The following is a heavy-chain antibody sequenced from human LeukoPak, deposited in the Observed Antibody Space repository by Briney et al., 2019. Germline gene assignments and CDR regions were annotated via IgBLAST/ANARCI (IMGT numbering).Heavy chain of an antibody. Sequence: GESLKISCAASGFTFSNARMSWVRQAPGKGLEWVGRIKSKTDGGTTDYAAPVKGRFTISRDDSKNTLYLQMNSLKTEDTAVYYCTTRGTHSTRYGVDYWGQGTLVTVSS. CDR2: IKSKTDGGTT. CDR3: TTRGTHSTRYGVDY. J-gene: IGHJ4*02. D-gene: IGHD3-16*01. CDR1: GFTFSNAR. V-gene: IGHV3-15*01.